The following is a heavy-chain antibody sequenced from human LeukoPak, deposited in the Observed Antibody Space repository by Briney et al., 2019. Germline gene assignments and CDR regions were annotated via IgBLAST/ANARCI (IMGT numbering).Heavy chain of an antibody. Sequence: PGGSLRLSCAASGFTFSNYAMSWVRQAPGKGLEWVSAISGSGGSTYTADSVRGRFTISRDNSKNMLYLQVDSLRAEDTAVYYCAKDDLYDSSGNYEYWGQGTLVTVSS. CDR3: AKDDLYDSSGNYEY. V-gene: IGHV3-23*01. CDR2: ISGSGGST. D-gene: IGHD3-22*01. J-gene: IGHJ4*02. CDR1: GFTFSNYA.